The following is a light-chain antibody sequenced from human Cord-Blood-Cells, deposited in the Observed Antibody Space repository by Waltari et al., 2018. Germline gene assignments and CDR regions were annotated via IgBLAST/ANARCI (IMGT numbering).Light chain of an antibody. CDR1: QSISSW. Sequence: DIQMTQSPSTLSASVGDRVTITCRASQSISSWLAWYQQKPGKPPKLLIYDASRLESGVPSRFSGSGAGKEFTITISSLQPDDFATYYCQQYNSYWTFGQGTKVEIK. J-gene: IGKJ1*01. CDR3: QQYNSYWT. V-gene: IGKV1-5*01. CDR2: DAS.